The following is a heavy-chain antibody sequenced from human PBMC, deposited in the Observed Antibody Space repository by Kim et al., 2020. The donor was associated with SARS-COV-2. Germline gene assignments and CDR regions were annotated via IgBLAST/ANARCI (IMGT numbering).Heavy chain of an antibody. CDR2: IRSKANSYAT. V-gene: IGHV3-73*01. CDR3: TRPTPLSAPYDILTGYYGA. Sequence: GGSLRLSCAASGFTFSGSAMHWVRQASGKGLEWVGRIRSKANSYATAYAASVKGRFTISRDDSKNTAYLQMNSLKTEDTAVYYCTRPTPLSAPYDILTGYYGAWGQGTLVTVSS. J-gene: IGHJ4*02. D-gene: IGHD3-9*01. CDR1: GFTFSGSA.